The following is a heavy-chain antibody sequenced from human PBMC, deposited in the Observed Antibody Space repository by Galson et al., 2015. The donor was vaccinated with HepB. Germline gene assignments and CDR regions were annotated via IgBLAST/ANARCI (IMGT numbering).Heavy chain of an antibody. CDR3: ARERVVIPPTGLDV. D-gene: IGHD3-3*01. V-gene: IGHV3-11*01. CDR1: GFRFSDYN. CDR2: IRSGDNTR. Sequence: SLRLSCAASGFRFSDYNMNWIRQAPGKGLEWVSYIRSGDNTRYYADSVKGRFTISRDNAKNSLYLQMNSLRAEDTAVYYCARERVVIPPTGLDVWGQGTTVTVSS. J-gene: IGHJ6*02.